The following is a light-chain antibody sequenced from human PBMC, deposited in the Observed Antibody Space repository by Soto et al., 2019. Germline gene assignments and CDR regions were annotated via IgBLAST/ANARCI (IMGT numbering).Light chain of an antibody. V-gene: IGLV4-69*01. CDR1: SGHSSYA. J-gene: IGLJ3*02. CDR2: VNSDGSH. CDR3: QTWGTGIRV. Sequence: QLVLTQSPFASASLGASVKLTCTLCSGHSSYAIAWHQQQPEKGPRYLMKVNSDGSHSKGDGIPDRFSGSSSGAERYLTISSLQSEDEADYYCQTWGTGIRVFGGGTQVTVL.